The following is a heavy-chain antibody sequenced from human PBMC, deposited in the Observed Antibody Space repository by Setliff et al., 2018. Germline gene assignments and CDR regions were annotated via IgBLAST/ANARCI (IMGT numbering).Heavy chain of an antibody. CDR2: IIHTGST. CDR1: GGSFSGYY. CDR3: ARDSLWVREAKYYMVV. J-gene: IGHJ6*03. D-gene: IGHD3-10*01. Sequence: SETLSLTCAVYGGSFSGYYWSWIRQPPGKRLEWIGEIIHTGSTHYDPSLKSRVTISVDTSKNQFSLKVTSVTAADTAVYYCARDSLWVREAKYYMVVWGKGTTVTVSS. V-gene: IGHV4-34*12.